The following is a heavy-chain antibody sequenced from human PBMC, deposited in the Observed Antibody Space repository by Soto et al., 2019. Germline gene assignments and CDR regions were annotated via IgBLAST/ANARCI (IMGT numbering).Heavy chain of an antibody. J-gene: IGHJ4*02. CDR2: IYYSGST. V-gene: IGHV4-39*07. Sequence: PSETLSLTCTVSGGSISSSSYYWGWIRQPPGKGLEWIGSIYYSGSTYYNPSLKSRVTISVDRSKNQFSLKLSSVTAADTAVYYCARAGDSSGPVALGYWGQGTLVTVSS. CDR3: ARAGDSSGPVALGY. CDR1: GGSISSSSYY. D-gene: IGHD6-19*01.